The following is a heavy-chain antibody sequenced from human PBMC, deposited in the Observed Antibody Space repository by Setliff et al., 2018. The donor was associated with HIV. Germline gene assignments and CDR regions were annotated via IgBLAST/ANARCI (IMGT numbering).Heavy chain of an antibody. CDR1: GYTFTGHY. CDR2: VNPNSGDA. V-gene: IGHV1-2*02. D-gene: IGHD3-10*01. Sequence: VASVKVSCKASGYTFTGHYLHWVRQAPGQGLEWLGWVNPNSGDAIYAQNFQGRVTMTRDTSINAAYMELRGLRSDDTAVYYCARNFGLSPSGKYYYYYGIDIWGQGTTVTVSS. CDR3: ARNFGLSPSGKYYYYYGIDI. J-gene: IGHJ6*02.